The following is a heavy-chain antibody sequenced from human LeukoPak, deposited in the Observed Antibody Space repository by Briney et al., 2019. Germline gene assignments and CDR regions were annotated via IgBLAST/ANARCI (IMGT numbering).Heavy chain of an antibody. CDR1: GFTFSTYA. Sequence: GGSLRLSCAASGFTFSTYAMSWVRQAPGKGLEWVSIISGGGDSTYYADSVKGRFTISRDNSKNTLYLQMNSLRAEDTAVYYCAKSVILINWFDPWGQGTLVTVSS. D-gene: IGHD3-22*01. J-gene: IGHJ5*02. V-gene: IGHV3-23*01. CDR3: AKSVILINWFDP. CDR2: ISGGGDST.